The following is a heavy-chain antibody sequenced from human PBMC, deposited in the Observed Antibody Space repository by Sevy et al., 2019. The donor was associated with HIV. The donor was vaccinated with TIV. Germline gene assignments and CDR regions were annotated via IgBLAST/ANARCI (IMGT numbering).Heavy chain of an antibody. J-gene: IGHJ5*02. V-gene: IGHV2-5*02. CDR1: GFSLSTSGMG. D-gene: IGHD4-17*01. CDR2: LYWDDDK. Sequence: SGPTLVKPTQTLTLTCTFSGFSLSTSGMGVGWIRQPPGKALEGLALLYWDDDKRYSPSLKSSVTITKDTSKNQVVLTMTNMDPVDTGIYYCANGLYGDYANWFDPWGQGTMVTVSS. CDR3: ANGLYGDYANWFDP.